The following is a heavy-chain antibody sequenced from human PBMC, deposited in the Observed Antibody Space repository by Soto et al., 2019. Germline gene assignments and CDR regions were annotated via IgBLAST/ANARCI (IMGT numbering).Heavy chain of an antibody. Sequence: QITLKESGPTLVKPTRTLTLTCTFSGFSLSTIGVGVGWIRQPPGKALEWLALIYWDDDKRYSPSLKNRLTITKDTSKNQVVLTMTNMDPVDSATYYCAHRRGYNYGTLFDDWGQGTLVTVSS. D-gene: IGHD5-18*01. CDR2: IYWDDDK. CDR1: GFSLSTIGVG. V-gene: IGHV2-5*02. J-gene: IGHJ4*02. CDR3: AHRRGYNYGTLFDD.